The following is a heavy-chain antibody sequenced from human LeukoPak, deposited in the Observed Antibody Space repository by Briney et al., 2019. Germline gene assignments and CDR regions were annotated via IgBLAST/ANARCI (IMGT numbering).Heavy chain of an antibody. CDR1: GGSISSYY. CDR2: IYTSGST. V-gene: IGHV4-4*07. D-gene: IGHD4/OR15-4a*01. Sequence: SETLSLTCTVSGGSISSYYWSWIRQPAGKGLEWIGRIYTSGSTTYNPSLKSRVTMSVDTSKNQFSLKLSSVTAADTAVYYCARGRRVHYYYYYMDVWGKGTTVTVSS. J-gene: IGHJ6*03. CDR3: ARGRRVHYYYYYMDV.